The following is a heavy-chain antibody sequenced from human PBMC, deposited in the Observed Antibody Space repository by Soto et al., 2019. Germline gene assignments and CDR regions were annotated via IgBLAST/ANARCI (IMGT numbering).Heavy chain of an antibody. V-gene: IGHV3-23*01. CDR1: GLTFTKYA. Sequence: EVQLLESGGGLVQPGGSLRLSCAVSGLTFTKYAMSWVRQAPGKGLEWVSAISGSGSATHYADSVKGRFTISRDNSKNTVSLQMNSLRVEDPAIYFCAKRSGLDSGLFDYWVQGTLVTVSS. CDR3: AKRSGLDSGLFDY. CDR2: ISGSGSAT. J-gene: IGHJ4*02. D-gene: IGHD5-12*01.